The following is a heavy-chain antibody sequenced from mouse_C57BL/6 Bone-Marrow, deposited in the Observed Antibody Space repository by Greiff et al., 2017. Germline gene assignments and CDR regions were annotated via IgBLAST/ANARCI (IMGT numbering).Heavy chain of an antibody. Sequence: VQLQQSGAELVRPGASVTLSCKASGYTFTDYEMHWVKQTPVHGLEWIGAIDPETGGTAYKQKFKGKAILTADKSSSTAYMGLRSLTSEDAAVYYCTRPRGYVDYWGQGTTLTVSS. CDR3: TRPRGYVDY. J-gene: IGHJ2*01. V-gene: IGHV1-15*01. CDR1: GYTFTDYE. CDR2: IDPETGGT.